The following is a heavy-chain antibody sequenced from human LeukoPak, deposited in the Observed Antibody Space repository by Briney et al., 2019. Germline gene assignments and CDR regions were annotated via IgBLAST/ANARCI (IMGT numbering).Heavy chain of an antibody. V-gene: IGHV1-46*01. Sequence: GASVKVSCKASGYTFTSYYMHWVRQAPGQGLEWMGIINPSGGSTSYAQKFQGRVTMTRNTSTSTVYMELSSLRSEDTAVYYCARGLEVGGLWFGVNAFDIWGQGTMVTVSS. D-gene: IGHD3-10*01. CDR1: GYTFTSYY. CDR2: INPSGGST. J-gene: IGHJ3*02. CDR3: ARGLEVGGLWFGVNAFDI.